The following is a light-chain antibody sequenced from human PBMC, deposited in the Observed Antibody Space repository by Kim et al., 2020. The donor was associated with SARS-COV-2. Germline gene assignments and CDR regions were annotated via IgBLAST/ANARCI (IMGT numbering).Light chain of an antibody. V-gene: IGKV1-33*01. Sequence: DIQMTQSPSSLSASVGDRVTITCQASQDISNYLNWYQQKPGKAPKLLIYDASNLETGVPSRFSGSGSGTDFTFTISSLQPEDIATYYCQQYDNLPRYTFGQGNKLEI. CDR3: QQYDNLPRYT. CDR2: DAS. J-gene: IGKJ2*01. CDR1: QDISNY.